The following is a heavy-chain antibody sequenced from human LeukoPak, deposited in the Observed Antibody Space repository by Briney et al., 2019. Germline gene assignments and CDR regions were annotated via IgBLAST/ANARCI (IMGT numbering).Heavy chain of an antibody. CDR1: GYTFTEYD. J-gene: IGHJ5*02. Sequence: GASVKVSCKASGYTFTEYDINWVRQAPGQGLEWMGWMNPNSEKAGFAQKFQGRVTITADESTSTAYMELSSLRSEDTAVYYCAREPPYSTPWGQGTLVTVSS. V-gene: IGHV1-8*03. CDR2: MNPNSEKA. D-gene: IGHD6-13*01. CDR3: AREPPYSTP.